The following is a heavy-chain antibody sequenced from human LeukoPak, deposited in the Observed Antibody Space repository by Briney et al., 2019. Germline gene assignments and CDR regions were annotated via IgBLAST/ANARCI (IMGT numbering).Heavy chain of an antibody. CDR2: INHSGST. D-gene: IGHD2-2*01. CDR1: GGSFSGYY. CDR3: AGERLGYCSSTSCQQNYYYYGMDV. V-gene: IGHV4-34*01. J-gene: IGHJ6*02. Sequence: SETLSLTCAVYGGSFSGYYWSWIRQPPGKGLEWIGEINHSGSTNYNPSLKSRVTISVDTSKNQFSLKLSSVTAADTAVYYCAGERLGYCSSTSCQQNYYYYGMDVWGQGTTVTVPS.